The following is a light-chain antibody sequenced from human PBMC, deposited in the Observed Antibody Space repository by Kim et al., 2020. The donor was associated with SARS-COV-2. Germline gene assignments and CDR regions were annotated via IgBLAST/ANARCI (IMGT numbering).Light chain of an antibody. V-gene: IGKV1-39*01. CDR3: QHDYSTPQT. Sequence: DIQMTQSPSSLSASVGDRVTITCRASQSISSYLNWYQQKPGKAPKLLIYAASSLQSGVPSRFSGSGSGTDFTLTISNLQPEDFATYYCQHDYSTPQTFGQGTKVDIK. CDR2: AAS. CDR1: QSISSY. J-gene: IGKJ1*01.